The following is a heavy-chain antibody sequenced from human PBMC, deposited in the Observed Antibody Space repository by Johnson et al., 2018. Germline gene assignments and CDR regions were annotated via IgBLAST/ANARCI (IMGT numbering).Heavy chain of an antibody. CDR2: IRSRANAYAT. CDR1: GFTLSDSA. CDR3: TRMPSDYGGDSSLDPRAHFDY. J-gene: IGHJ4*02. V-gene: IGHV3-73*02. D-gene: IGHD4-23*01. Sequence: VQLQESGGALVQPGGSLKLSCATSGFTLSDSAMHWVRQASGKGLEWVGRIRSRANAYATLFAASVKGRFTISRDDSKNTAYLQMNSLKTEDTAVYYCTRMPSDYGGDSSLDPRAHFDYWGQGTLVTVSS.